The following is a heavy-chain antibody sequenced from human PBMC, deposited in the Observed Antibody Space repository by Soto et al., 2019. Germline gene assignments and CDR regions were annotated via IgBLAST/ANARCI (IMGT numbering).Heavy chain of an antibody. CDR2: INHSGST. V-gene: IGHV4-34*01. D-gene: IGHD3-3*01. J-gene: IGHJ6*02. CDR1: GGSFSGYY. Sequence: KPSETLSLTCAVYGGSFSGYYWSWIRQPPGKGLEWIGEINHSGSTNYNPSLKSRVTISVDTSKNQFSLKLSSVTAADTAVYYCARAPYYDFWSGEFMDVWGQGTTVTVSS. CDR3: ARAPYYDFWSGEFMDV.